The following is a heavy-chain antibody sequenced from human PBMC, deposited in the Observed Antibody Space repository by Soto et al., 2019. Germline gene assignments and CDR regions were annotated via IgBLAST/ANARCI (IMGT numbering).Heavy chain of an antibody. J-gene: IGHJ3*02. CDR1: GGSFSGYY. Sequence: SETLSLTCAVYGGSFSGYYWSWIRQPPGKGLEWIGEINHSGSTNYNPSLKSRVTISVDTSKNQFSLRLSSVTAADTAVYYCARGQIPPRYDILNSDAFDIWGQGTMVTVSS. V-gene: IGHV4-34*01. CDR2: INHSGST. CDR3: ARGQIPPRYDILNSDAFDI. D-gene: IGHD3-9*01.